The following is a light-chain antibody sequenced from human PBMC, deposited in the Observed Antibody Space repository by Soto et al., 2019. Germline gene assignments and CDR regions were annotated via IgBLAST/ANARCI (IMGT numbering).Light chain of an antibody. V-gene: IGLV1-40*01. J-gene: IGLJ2*01. CDR3: QSYDSSLSVV. CDR2: GNS. Sequence: QSVLTQPPSVSGAPGQRVTMSCTGSSSNIGAGYDVHWYQQLLGTAPKLLIYGNSNRPSGVPDRFSGSKSGTSASLAITGLQAEDEADYYCQSYDSSLSVVFGGGTKATVL. CDR1: SSNIGAGYD.